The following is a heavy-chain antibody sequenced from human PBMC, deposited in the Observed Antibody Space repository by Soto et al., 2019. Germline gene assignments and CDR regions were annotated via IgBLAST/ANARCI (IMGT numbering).Heavy chain of an antibody. CDR3: ARGGSYGLDY. D-gene: IGHD1-26*01. Sequence: QVQLVQSGAEVKKPGASVKVSCKASGYTFTGYYMHWVRQAPGQGLEWMGWINPNSGSTNYAQKFQGWVTMTRDTSISIAYMELSRLRSDGTAVYYCARGGSYGLDYWGQGTLVTVSS. J-gene: IGHJ4*02. V-gene: IGHV1-2*04. CDR2: INPNSGST. CDR1: GYTFTGYY.